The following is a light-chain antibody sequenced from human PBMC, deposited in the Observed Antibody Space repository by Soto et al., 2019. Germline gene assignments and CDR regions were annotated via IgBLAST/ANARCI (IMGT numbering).Light chain of an antibody. Sequence: EVVLTQSPGTLSLSPGERAILSCRASQSVTISYLAWFQQKPGQAPRLLIYGARSRATGVPDRFSASGSGTDFTLTISSLEPEDFAVYYCQQRSNWPPAITFGQGTLLEIK. V-gene: IGKV3D-20*02. J-gene: IGKJ5*01. CDR1: QSVTISY. CDR3: QQRSNWPPAIT. CDR2: GAR.